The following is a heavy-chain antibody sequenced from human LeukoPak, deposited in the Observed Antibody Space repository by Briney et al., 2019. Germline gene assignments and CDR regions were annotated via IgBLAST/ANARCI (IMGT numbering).Heavy chain of an antibody. V-gene: IGHV1-46*01. CDR3: ARSPHGTVLSAAIHPGFDY. CDR1: GYTFTSYY. Sequence: VASVKVSCKASGYTFTSYYMHWVRQAPGQGLEWMGIINPSGGSTSYAQQFQGRVTMTRDTSTSTVYMELSSLRFEDTAVYYCARSPHGTVLSAAIHPGFDYWGQGTLVTVSS. D-gene: IGHD2-2*02. CDR2: INPSGGST. J-gene: IGHJ4*02.